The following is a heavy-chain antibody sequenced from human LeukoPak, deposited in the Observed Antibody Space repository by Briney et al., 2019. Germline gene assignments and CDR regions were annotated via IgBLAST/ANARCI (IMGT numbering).Heavy chain of an antibody. CDR3: ARDAHSSGWTDCFDY. CDR1: GLTFSSHW. CDR2: ITNDGSST. D-gene: IGHD6-19*01. Sequence: GGSLRLSCAASGLTFSSHWMHWVRQAPGKGLVWVSRITNDGSSTTYADSVKGRFTISRDNAKNMLYLQVNSLRAEDTAVYYCARDAHSSGWTDCFDYRGQGTLVTVSS. V-gene: IGHV3-74*01. J-gene: IGHJ4*02.